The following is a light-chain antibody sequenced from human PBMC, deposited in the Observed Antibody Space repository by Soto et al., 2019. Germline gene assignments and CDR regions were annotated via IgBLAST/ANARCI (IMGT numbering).Light chain of an antibody. CDR1: QSVSASY. J-gene: IGKJ2*01. CDR3: QQYHTSAT. CDR2: GAS. V-gene: IGKV3-20*01. Sequence: EIVLTQFPGTLSLSPGERATLSCRASQSVSASYLAWYQQKPGQAPRLLIYGASSRATGFPDRFSGSGSGTDFTLTISRLEPEDSAVYYCQQYHTSATFGQGTKLEI.